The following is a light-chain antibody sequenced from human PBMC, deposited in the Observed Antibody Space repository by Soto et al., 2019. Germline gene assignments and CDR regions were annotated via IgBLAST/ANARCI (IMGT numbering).Light chain of an antibody. CDR1: QSLLHSNGYNY. V-gene: IGKV2-28*01. CDR2: LGS. J-gene: IGKJ1*01. Sequence: DIVMTQSPLSLPVTPGEPASISCRSSQSLLHSNGYNYLDWYLQKPGQSPQLLIYLGSNRSSGVPDRFSGSGSGTDFTLKISRVEAEDVGVYYCMQALQTPTFGRGTKVEIQ. CDR3: MQALQTPT.